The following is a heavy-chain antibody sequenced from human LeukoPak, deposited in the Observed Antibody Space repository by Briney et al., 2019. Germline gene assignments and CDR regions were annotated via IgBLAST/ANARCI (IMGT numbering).Heavy chain of an antibody. V-gene: IGHV3-30-3*01. J-gene: IGHJ4*02. CDR3: ARGPLLGYSGYEIDY. Sequence: PGRSLRLSCAASGFTFSSYAMHWVRQAPGKGLEWVAVISYDGSNKYYADSVKGRFTISRDNSKNTLYLQMNSLRAEDTAVYYCARGPLLGYSGYEIDYWGQGTLVTVSS. CDR1: GFTFSSYA. CDR2: ISYDGSNK. D-gene: IGHD5-12*01.